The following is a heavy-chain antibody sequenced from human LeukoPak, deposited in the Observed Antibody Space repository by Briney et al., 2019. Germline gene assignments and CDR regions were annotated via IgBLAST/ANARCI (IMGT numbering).Heavy chain of an antibody. CDR2: ISSSGSTI. J-gene: IGHJ4*02. D-gene: IGHD2-15*01. V-gene: IGHV3-48*03. CDR3: ARAGSGGSCYFDY. CDR1: GFTFSSYE. Sequence: GGSLRLSCAASGFTFSSYEMNWVRQAPGKWREWVSYISSSGSTIYYADSVKGRFTISRDNAKNSLYLQMNSLRAEDTAVYYWARAGSGGSCYFDYWGQGTLVTVSS.